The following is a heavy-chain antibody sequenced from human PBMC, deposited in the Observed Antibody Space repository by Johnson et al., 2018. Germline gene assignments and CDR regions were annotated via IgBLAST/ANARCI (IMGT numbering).Heavy chain of an antibody. J-gene: IGHJ6*02. CDR1: GFTFSRQA. Sequence: VQLVESGGGLVQPGGSLSPSCAASGFTFSRQAMSWVRQAPGKGLEWVTAIRGRGGSTYSADSVKRRFTISRDNSKNTLYLQMNSRRSEDTAVYYCEKGDVSEVREVNPKNYYHCGIGGGGHGTTVTGSS. CDR2: IRGRGGST. V-gene: IGHV3-23*04. D-gene: IGHD3-10*01. CDR3: EKGDVSEVREVNPKNYYHCGIGG.